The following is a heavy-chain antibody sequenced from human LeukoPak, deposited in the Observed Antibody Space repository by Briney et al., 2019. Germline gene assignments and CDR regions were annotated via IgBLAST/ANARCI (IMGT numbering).Heavy chain of an antibody. Sequence: SETLSLTCTVSGGSISSYYWSWIRQPPGKGLEWIGHIYYSGSTNYNPSLKSRVTISVDTSKNQFSLKLSSVTAADTAVYYCARGGWYDFWSGYYAFDYWGQGTLVAVSS. V-gene: IGHV4-59*01. D-gene: IGHD3-3*01. CDR1: GGSISSYY. CDR2: IYYSGST. J-gene: IGHJ4*02. CDR3: ARGGWYDFWSGYYAFDY.